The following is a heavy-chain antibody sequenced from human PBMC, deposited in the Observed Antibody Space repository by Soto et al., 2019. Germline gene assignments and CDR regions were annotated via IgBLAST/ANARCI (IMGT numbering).Heavy chain of an antibody. Sequence: PSETLSLTCAVYGGSFSGYYWSWIRQPPGKGLEWIGEINHSGSTNYNPSLKSRVTISVDTSKNQFSLKLSSVTAADTAVYYCASQRGVYGSGSYYRTDYWGQGTLVTVSS. J-gene: IGHJ4*02. V-gene: IGHV4-34*01. D-gene: IGHD3-10*01. CDR1: GGSFSGYY. CDR3: ASQRGVYGSGSYYRTDY. CDR2: INHSGST.